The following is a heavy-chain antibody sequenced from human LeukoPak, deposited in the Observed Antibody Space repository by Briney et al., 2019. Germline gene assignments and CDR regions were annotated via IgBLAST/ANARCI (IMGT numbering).Heavy chain of an antibody. V-gene: IGHV1-2*02. CDR2: INPNSGGT. CDR1: GYTFTGYY. J-gene: IGHJ6*03. Sequence: ASVKVSCKASGYTFTGYYMHWVRQAPGQGLEWMGWINPNSGGTNYAQKFQGRVTMTRDTSISTAYMELSRLRSDDTAVYYCARAPLTSYYYYYMDVWGKGTTVTVSS. D-gene: IGHD3-9*01. CDR3: ARAPLTSYYYYYMDV.